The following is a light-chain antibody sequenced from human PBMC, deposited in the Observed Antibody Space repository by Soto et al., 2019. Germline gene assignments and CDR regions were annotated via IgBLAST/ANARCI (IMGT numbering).Light chain of an antibody. CDR2: SNN. Sequence: HSVLTQPPSASGTPGQRVTISCSGSTSNIGTKTVNWYQQLPGTAPKLLMYSNNQRPSGVPDRFSGCKSGTSASLAISGLQSEDEADYYCAAWDDSLNGVVFGPGTKLTVL. V-gene: IGLV1-44*01. CDR3: AAWDDSLNGVV. CDR1: TSNIGTKT. J-gene: IGLJ2*01.